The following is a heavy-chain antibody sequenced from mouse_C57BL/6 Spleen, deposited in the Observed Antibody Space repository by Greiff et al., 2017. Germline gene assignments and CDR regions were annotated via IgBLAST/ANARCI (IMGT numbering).Heavy chain of an antibody. Sequence: QVQLQQPGAELVMPGASVKLSCKASGYTFTSYWMHWVTQRPGQGLEWLGEIDPSDRYTNYNQKFKGKSTLTVYKSSSTAYMQLSSLTSEDSAVYYCSRGRGYPCYCDYWGQGTTLTVAS. CDR3: SRGRGYPCYCDY. CDR1: GYTFTSYW. D-gene: IGHD2-2*01. V-gene: IGHV1-69*01. J-gene: IGHJ2*01. CDR2: IDPSDRYT.